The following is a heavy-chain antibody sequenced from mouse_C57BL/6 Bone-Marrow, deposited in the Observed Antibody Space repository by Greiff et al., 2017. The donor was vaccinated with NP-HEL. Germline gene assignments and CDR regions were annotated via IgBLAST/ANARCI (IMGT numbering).Heavy chain of an antibody. CDR1: GFTFSDYG. J-gene: IGHJ3*01. V-gene: IGHV5-17*01. D-gene: IGHD2-4*01. Sequence: EVMLVESGGGLVKPGGSLKLSCAASGFTFSDYGMHWVRQAPEKGLEWVAYISSGSSTIYYADTVKGRITISRVNAKNTLFLQMTSLRSEDTAMYYCARPIYYDYVPFAYWGQGTLVTVSA. CDR2: ISSGSSTI. CDR3: ARPIYYDYVPFAY.